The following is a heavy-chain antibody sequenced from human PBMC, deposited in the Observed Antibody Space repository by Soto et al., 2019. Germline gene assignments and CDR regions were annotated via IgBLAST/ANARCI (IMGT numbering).Heavy chain of an antibody. CDR1: GGSISSYY. J-gene: IGHJ4*02. CDR2: IYHSGST. CDR3: ARQRPITIFGVVIRPYYFDY. D-gene: IGHD3-3*01. Sequence: SETLSLTCTVSGGSISSYYWSWIRQPPGKGLEWIGYIYHSGSTYYNPSLKSRVTISVDRSKNQFSLKLSSVTAADTAVYYCARQRPITIFGVVIRPYYFDYWGQGTLVTVS. V-gene: IGHV4-59*04.